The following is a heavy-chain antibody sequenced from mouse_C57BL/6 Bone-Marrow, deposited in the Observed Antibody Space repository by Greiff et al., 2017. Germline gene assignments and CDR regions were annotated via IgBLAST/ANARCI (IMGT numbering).Heavy chain of an antibody. Sequence: EVKLVESGGGLVQPGGSLKLSCAASGFTFSDYGMAWVRQAPRKGPEWVAFISNLAYSIYYADTVTGRFTISRENAKNTLYLEMSSLRSEDTAMYYCARREGVTTNYYAMDYWGQGTSVTVSS. CDR2: ISNLAYSI. CDR1: GFTFSDYG. D-gene: IGHD2-2*01. J-gene: IGHJ4*01. CDR3: ARREGVTTNYYAMDY. V-gene: IGHV5-15*01.